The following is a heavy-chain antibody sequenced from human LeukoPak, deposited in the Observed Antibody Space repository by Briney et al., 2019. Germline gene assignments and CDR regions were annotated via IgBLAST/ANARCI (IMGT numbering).Heavy chain of an antibody. D-gene: IGHD1-26*01. CDR2: VSTYNGNT. V-gene: IGHV1-18*01. Sequence: ASVKVSCKASGYTFTSYGIIWVRQAPGQGLEWMGWVSTYNGNTGYAPKLQDRVTMTTDTSTNTAYMELRSLRSDDTAVYYCARRGGSYSHSDFWGQGTLVTVSS. CDR3: ARRGGSYSHSDF. CDR1: GYTFTSYG. J-gene: IGHJ4*02.